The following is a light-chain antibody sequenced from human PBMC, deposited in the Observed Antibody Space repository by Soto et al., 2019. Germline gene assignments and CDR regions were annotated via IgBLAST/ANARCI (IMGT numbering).Light chain of an antibody. CDR2: EVS. Sequence: DVVLTQTPRSLSVTPGQPASISCKSSQSLLYSDGRTYVYWYLQKPGQPPQLLIHEVSTRFSGVPDRFSGSGSGTDFTLNISRVEAEDVGVYYCMQSIQLPITFGGGTNVEIK. J-gene: IGKJ4*01. CDR1: QSLLYSDGRTY. V-gene: IGKV2D-29*01. CDR3: MQSIQLPIT.